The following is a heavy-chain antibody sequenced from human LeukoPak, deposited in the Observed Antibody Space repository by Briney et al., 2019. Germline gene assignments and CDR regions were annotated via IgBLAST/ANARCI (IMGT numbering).Heavy chain of an antibody. CDR1: GYTFTGYY. CDR2: INPSGGST. Sequence: ASVKVSCKASGYTFTGYYIHWVRQAPGQGLEWMGIINPSGGSTSYAQKFQGRVTMTRDMSTSTVYMELSSLRSEDTAVYYCARRYYDTSGGLGYWGQGTLVTVSS. J-gene: IGHJ4*02. CDR3: ARRYYDTSGGLGY. V-gene: IGHV1-46*01. D-gene: IGHD3-22*01.